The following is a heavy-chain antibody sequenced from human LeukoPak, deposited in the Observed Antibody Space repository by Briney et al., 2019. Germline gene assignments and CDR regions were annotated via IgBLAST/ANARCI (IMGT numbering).Heavy chain of an antibody. V-gene: IGHV4-34*01. CDR3: ARGRWGTLNYMDV. Sequence: SETLSLTCAVYGGSFGGYYWSWIRQPPGKGLEWIGEINHSGSTNYNPSLKSRVTISVDTSKNQFSLKLSSVTAADTAVYYCARGRWGTLNYMDVWGKGTTVTVSS. J-gene: IGHJ6*03. CDR1: GGSFGGYY. CDR2: INHSGST. D-gene: IGHD3-16*01.